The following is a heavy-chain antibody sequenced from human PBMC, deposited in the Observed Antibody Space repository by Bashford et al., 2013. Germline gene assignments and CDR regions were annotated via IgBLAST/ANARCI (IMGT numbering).Heavy chain of an antibody. CDR3: ARVRYYDSSGYYEYYFDY. D-gene: IGHD3-22*01. J-gene: IGHJ4*02. Sequence: SVKVSCKASGGTFSSYAISWVRQAPGQGLEWMGGIIPIFGTANYAQKFQGRVTITADKSTSTAYMELSSLRSEDTAVYYCARVRYYDSSGYYEYYFDYWGQGTLVTVSS. CDR1: GGTFSSYA. CDR2: IIPIFGTA. V-gene: IGHV1-69*06.